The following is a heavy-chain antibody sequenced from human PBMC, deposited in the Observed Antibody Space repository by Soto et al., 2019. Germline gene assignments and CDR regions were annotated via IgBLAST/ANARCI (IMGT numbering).Heavy chain of an antibody. D-gene: IGHD6-19*01. V-gene: IGHV4-59*01. CDR3: ARDDSGWFYH. Sequence: SETLSLTCTVSGGSISSYYWSWIRQPPGKGLEWIGYIYYSGSTNYNPSFKSRVTISVDTSKNQFSLKLSSVTAADTAVYYCARDDSGWFYHWGQGTLVTVSS. J-gene: IGHJ5*02. CDR1: GGSISSYY. CDR2: IYYSGST.